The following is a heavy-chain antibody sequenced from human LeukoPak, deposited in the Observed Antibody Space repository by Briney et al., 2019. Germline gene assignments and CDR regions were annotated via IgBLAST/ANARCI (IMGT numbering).Heavy chain of an antibody. V-gene: IGHV4-30-2*01. Sequence: TLSLTCTVSGGSISSGGYYWSWIRQPPGKGLEWIGYIYHSGSTYYNPSLKSRVTISVDRSKNQFSLKLSSVTAADTAVYYCARGAYSGTYLDYWGQGTLVTVSS. CDR3: ARGAYSGTYLDY. CDR2: IYHSGST. D-gene: IGHD1-26*01. CDR1: GGSISSGGYY. J-gene: IGHJ4*02.